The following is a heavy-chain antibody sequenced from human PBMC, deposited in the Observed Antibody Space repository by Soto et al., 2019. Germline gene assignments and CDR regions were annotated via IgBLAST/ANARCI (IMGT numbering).Heavy chain of an antibody. J-gene: IGHJ6*02. Sequence: ASVKVSCKASGFTLSTSAVQWVRQARGQRPEWMGWIVGGSGNTNYAQNSQERVIITRDMSTSTVYMELSSLRSDDTAVYFCAARRSGLYAMDVWGQGTTVTVSS. CDR1: GFTLSTSA. CDR2: IVGGSGNT. V-gene: IGHV1-58*01. D-gene: IGHD1-26*01. CDR3: AARRSGLYAMDV.